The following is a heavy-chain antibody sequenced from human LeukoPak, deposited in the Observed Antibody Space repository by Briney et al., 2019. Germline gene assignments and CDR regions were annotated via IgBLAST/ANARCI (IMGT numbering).Heavy chain of an antibody. J-gene: IGHJ4*02. Sequence: ASVKVSCKASGYTFTGYYMHWVRQAPGQGLEYMGLINPISGGTVYAQKFQGRVTMTRDTSITTAYMELTRLTSEDTAVYYCARYCSSTSCYSGYWGQGTLVTVSS. CDR3: ARYCSSTSCYSGY. CDR1: GYTFTGYY. CDR2: INPISGGT. V-gene: IGHV1-2*06. D-gene: IGHD2-2*01.